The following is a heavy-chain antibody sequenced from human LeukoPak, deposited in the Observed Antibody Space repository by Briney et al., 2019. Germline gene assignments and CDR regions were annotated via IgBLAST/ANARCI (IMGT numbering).Heavy chain of an antibody. V-gene: IGHV4-61*02. CDR3: ARVGTIFGVVIDDAFDI. D-gene: IGHD3-3*01. Sequence: SETLSLTCTVSGGSISSSSYYWGWIRQPAGKGLEWIGRIYTSGSTNYNPSLKSRVTISVDTSKNQFSLKLSSVTAADTAVYYCARVGTIFGVVIDDAFDIWGQGTMVTVSP. CDR1: GGSISSSSYY. J-gene: IGHJ3*02. CDR2: IYTSGST.